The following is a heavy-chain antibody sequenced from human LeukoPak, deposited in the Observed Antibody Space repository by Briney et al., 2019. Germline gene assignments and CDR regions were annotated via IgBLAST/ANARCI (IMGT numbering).Heavy chain of an antibody. Sequence: PSETLSLTCGVSGYPINNAYYWVWVRQPPGKGLEWIRSLYHPDSTYYNPSLKSRVTMSVDTSRNQFSLRLSFVTAADTAVYYCARQYDSYFYYYLDLWGTGTTVTVSS. CDR1: GYPINNAYY. V-gene: IGHV4-38-2*01. J-gene: IGHJ6*03. CDR2: LYHPDST. D-gene: IGHD2-2*01. CDR3: ARQYDSYFYYYLDL.